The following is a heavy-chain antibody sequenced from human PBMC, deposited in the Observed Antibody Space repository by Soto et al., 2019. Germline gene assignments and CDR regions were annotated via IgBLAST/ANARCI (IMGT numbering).Heavy chain of an antibody. CDR3: ASGHDAYKVRY. J-gene: IGHJ4*02. D-gene: IGHD1-1*01. Sequence: QVQLQESGPGLVKPSQTLSLTCTVSGGSISSGGTGSYWTWIRQLPGKGLEWIGYIYYTGNTYYNPALESRATLSIDTSENQFSLKLTSVTAADTAVYFCASGHDAYKVRYWGQGTLVTVSS. V-gene: IGHV4-31*03. CDR1: GGSISSGGTGSY. CDR2: IYYTGNT.